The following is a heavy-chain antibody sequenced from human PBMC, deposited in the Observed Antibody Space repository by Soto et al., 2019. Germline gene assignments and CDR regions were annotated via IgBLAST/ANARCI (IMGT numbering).Heavy chain of an antibody. CDR1: GGSISSYY. CDR2: IYYSGST. J-gene: IGHJ6*03. CDR3: ARGGHVGRYCSSTSCYDGRYYYYYMDV. D-gene: IGHD2-2*01. V-gene: IGHV4-59*12. Sequence: SETLSLTCTVSGGSISSYYWSWIRQPPGKGLEWIGYIYYSGSTNYNPSLKSRVTISVDTSKNQFSLKLSSVTAADTAVYYCARGGHVGRYCSSTSCYDGRYYYYYMDVWGKGTTVTVSS.